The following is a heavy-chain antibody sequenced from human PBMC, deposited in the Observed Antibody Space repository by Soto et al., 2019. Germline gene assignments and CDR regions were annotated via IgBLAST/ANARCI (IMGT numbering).Heavy chain of an antibody. J-gene: IGHJ5*02. CDR2: IWHDGSNK. CDR3: ARELRSGWYFWFDP. V-gene: IGHV3-33*01. Sequence: PGGSLRLSCAASGFTFSSYGMHWVRQAPGKGLEWVAVIWHDGSNKYYADSVKGRFTISRDNSKNTLYLQMNSLRAEDTAVYYCARELRSGWYFWFDPWGQGTLVTVSS. CDR1: GFTFSSYG. D-gene: IGHD6-19*01.